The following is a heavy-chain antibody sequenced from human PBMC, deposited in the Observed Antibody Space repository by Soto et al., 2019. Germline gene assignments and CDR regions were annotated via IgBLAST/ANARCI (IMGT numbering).Heavy chain of an antibody. D-gene: IGHD2-15*01. CDR2: INHSGST. V-gene: IGHV4-34*01. Sequence: SETLSLTCAVYGGSFSGYYWSWIRQPPGKGLEWIGEINHSGSTNYNPSLKSRVTISVDTSKNQFSLKLSSVTAADTAVYYCARLHIAVVPPYYFDYWGQGTLVTVSS. CDR3: ARLHIAVVPPYYFDY. CDR1: GGSFSGYY. J-gene: IGHJ4*02.